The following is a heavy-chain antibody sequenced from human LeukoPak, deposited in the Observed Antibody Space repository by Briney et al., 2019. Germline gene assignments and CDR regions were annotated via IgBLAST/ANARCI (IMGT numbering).Heavy chain of an antibody. J-gene: IGHJ6*03. D-gene: IGHD2-21*02. Sequence: ASVKVSCKASGYTFTSYGISWVRQAPGQGLEWMGWISAYNGNTNYAQKLQGRVTMTTDTSTSTAYMELRSLGSDDTAVYYCARVSQSYCGGDCYYYYYMDVWGKGTTVTVSS. CDR2: ISAYNGNT. CDR3: ARVSQSYCGGDCYYYYYMDV. V-gene: IGHV1-18*01. CDR1: GYTFTSYG.